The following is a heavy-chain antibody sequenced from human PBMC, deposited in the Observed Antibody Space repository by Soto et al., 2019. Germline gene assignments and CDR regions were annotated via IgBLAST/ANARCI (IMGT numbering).Heavy chain of an antibody. CDR1: GYTYTSYD. J-gene: IGHJ4*02. V-gene: IGHV1-8*01. CDR3: ARRAETNGWNGFGADKYYFDF. CDR2: MNPNTGNS. Sequence: SVEVCCKASGYTYTSYDIYCVRQAPGQGLEWMGWMNPNTGNSGYAQKFQGRVTMTSDTSISTAHMELSSLRSEDTAVYYCARRAETNGWNGFGADKYYFDFWGQGTPVTVSS. D-gene: IGHD1-1*01.